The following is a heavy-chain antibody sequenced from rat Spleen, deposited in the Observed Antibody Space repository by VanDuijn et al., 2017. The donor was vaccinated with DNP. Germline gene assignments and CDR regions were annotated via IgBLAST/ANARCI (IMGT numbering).Heavy chain of an antibody. D-gene: IGHD1-1*01. Sequence: EVQLVESGGGLVQPGRSLKLSCAASGFTFNNYWMNWVRQAPGKGLEWVASITNSGDSTYYSDSVKGRFTISRDNANAALYLQMDSLRSEDTATYYCARSPITTVVTGFDYWGQGVMVTVSS. V-gene: IGHV5-31*01. J-gene: IGHJ2*01. CDR1: GFTFNNYW. CDR3: ARSPITTVVTGFDY. CDR2: ITNSGDST.